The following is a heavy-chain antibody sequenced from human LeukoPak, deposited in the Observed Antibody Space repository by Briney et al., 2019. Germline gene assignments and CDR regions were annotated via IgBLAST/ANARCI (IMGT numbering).Heavy chain of an antibody. D-gene: IGHD6-13*01. CDR2: ILYDGSNK. J-gene: IGHJ4*02. CDR1: GFTFSSYG. CDR3: AIDTSAAGFDY. V-gene: IGHV3-30*19. Sequence: GVSLRLSCAAAGFTFSSYGMEWVRQGQGKGREGGAVILYDGSNKYYTDSVKGRFTISRDNSKNTLYLQMNSLRAEDTAVYYCAIDTSAAGFDYWGQGTLVTVSS.